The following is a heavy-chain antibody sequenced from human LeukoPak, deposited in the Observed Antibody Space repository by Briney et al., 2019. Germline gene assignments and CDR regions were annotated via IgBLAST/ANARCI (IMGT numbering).Heavy chain of an antibody. CDR1: GGSISSGSYY. CDR3: ARREARETVIDP. J-gene: IGHJ5*02. CDR2: IYTSGST. Sequence: SQTLSLTCTVSGGSISSGSYYWSWIRQPAGKGLEWIGRIYTSGSTNYNPSLKSRVTISVDTSKNQFSLKLSSVTAADTAVYYCARREARETVIDPWGQGTLVTVSS. D-gene: IGHD1-1*01. V-gene: IGHV4-61*02.